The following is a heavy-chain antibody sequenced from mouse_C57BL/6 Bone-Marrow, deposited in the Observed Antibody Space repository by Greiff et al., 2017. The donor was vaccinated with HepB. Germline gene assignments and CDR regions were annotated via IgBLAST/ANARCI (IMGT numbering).Heavy chain of an antibody. V-gene: IGHV14-4*01. CDR2: IDPENGDT. CDR1: GFNIKDDY. Sequence: EVHVKQSGAELVRPGASVKLSCTASGFNIKDDYMHWVKQRPEQGLEWIGWIDPENGDTEYASKFQGKATITADTSSNTAYLQLSSLTSEDTAVYYCTTGYYYGTPYYAMDYWGQGTSVTVSS. J-gene: IGHJ4*01. D-gene: IGHD1-1*01. CDR3: TTGYYYGTPYYAMDY.